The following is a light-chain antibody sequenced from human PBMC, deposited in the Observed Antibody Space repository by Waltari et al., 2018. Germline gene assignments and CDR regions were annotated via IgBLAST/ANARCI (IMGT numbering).Light chain of an antibody. Sequence: QSALTPPPSVSGSPGQSVTISCTGTSSDVGGYNRVSWYQQPPGTAPKLMIYEVSNRPSGVPDRFSGSKSGNTASLTISGLQAEDEADYYCNSYKTGSSYVFGTGTKVTVL. CDR3: NSYKTGSSYV. V-gene: IGLV2-18*02. J-gene: IGLJ1*01. CDR2: EVS. CDR1: SSDVGGYNR.